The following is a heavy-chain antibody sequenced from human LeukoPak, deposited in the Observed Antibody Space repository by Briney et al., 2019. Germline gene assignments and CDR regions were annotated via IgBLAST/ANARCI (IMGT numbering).Heavy chain of an antibody. CDR2: ISAYNGNT. CDR3: ARDTGGAYCTNGVCYVGMDV. D-gene: IGHD2-8*01. J-gene: IGHJ6*02. V-gene: IGHV1-18*01. Sequence: EASVKVSCKASGYTFTSYGISWVRQAPGRGLEWMGWISAYNGNTNYAQKLQGRVTMTTDTSTSTAYMELRSLRSDDTAVYYCARDTGGAYCTNGVCYVGMDVWGQGTTVTVSS. CDR1: GYTFTSYG.